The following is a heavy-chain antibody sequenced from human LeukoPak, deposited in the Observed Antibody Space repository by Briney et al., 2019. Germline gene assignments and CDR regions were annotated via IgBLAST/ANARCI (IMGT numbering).Heavy chain of an antibody. V-gene: IGHV3-23*01. CDR3: AKSKDVVPAAIYFDY. J-gene: IGHJ4*02. Sequence: GGSLRLSCAASGFTFSSYAMSWVRQAPGKGLEWVSAISGSGGSTYYADSVKGRFTISRDNSKSTLYLQMNSLRAEDTAVYYCAKSKDVVPAAIYFDYWGQGTLSPSP. CDR1: GFTFSSYA. CDR2: ISGSGGST. D-gene: IGHD2-2*02.